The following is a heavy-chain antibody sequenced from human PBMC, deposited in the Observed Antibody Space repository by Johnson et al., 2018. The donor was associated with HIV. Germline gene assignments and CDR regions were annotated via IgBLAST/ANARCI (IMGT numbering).Heavy chain of an antibody. CDR1: GFTFSSYA. Sequence: QVQLVESGGGVVQSGRSLRLSCAASGFTFSSYAMHWVRQAPGKGLEWVAVISYDGSSTSYADSVKGRFTISRANSKNTLYLQMNSLRAEDTAVFYCAKDHNPYYYDSSGYSFPYDAFDIWGQGTMVTVSS. V-gene: IGHV3-30*04. D-gene: IGHD3-22*01. J-gene: IGHJ3*02. CDR2: ISYDGSST. CDR3: AKDHNPYYYDSSGYSFPYDAFDI.